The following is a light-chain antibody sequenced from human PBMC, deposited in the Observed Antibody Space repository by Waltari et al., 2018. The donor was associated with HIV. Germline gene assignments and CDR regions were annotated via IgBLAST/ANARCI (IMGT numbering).Light chain of an antibody. CDR2: EFS. Sequence: QSALTQPASVYGSPGQSITISCTGTSSDAGGYTYVPWYQQYPDKAPKLMIYEFSNRPSGASNRFSGSKSGNTASLTISGLQAEDEADYYCSSYTSSSTWVFGGGTKLTVL. CDR1: SSDAGGYTY. J-gene: IGLJ3*02. V-gene: IGLV2-14*01. CDR3: SSYTSSSTWV.